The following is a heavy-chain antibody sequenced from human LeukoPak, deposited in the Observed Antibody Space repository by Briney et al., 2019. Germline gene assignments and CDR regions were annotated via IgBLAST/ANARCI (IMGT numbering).Heavy chain of an antibody. J-gene: IGHJ4*02. Sequence: PGGSLRLSCAASGFTFSSYSMNWVRQAPGKGLEWVSSISSSSSYIYYADSVKGRFTISRDNAKNSLYLQMNSLRAEDTAVYYCAPGGSIWCPRPLYWGQGTLVIVSS. CDR1: GFTFSSYS. CDR2: ISSSSSYI. D-gene: IGHD6-13*01. V-gene: IGHV3-21*01. CDR3: APGGSIWCPRPLY.